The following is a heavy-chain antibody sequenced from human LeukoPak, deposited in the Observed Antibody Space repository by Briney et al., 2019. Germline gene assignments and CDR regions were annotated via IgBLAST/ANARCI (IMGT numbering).Heavy chain of an antibody. Sequence: GGSLRLSCAASGFTFSDYYVSWIRQSPGKGLEWISYISGDGSTIFSADSLKGRFTISRDNAENSLFLQINSLRVEDTAIYYCARGTGHSYFDYWGQGILVTVSS. CDR2: ISGDGSTI. D-gene: IGHD1-14*01. CDR1: GFTFSDYY. J-gene: IGHJ4*02. CDR3: ARGTGHSYFDY. V-gene: IGHV3-11*01.